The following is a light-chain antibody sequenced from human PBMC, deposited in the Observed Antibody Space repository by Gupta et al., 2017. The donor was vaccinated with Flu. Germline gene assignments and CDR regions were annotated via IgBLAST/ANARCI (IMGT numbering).Light chain of an antibody. J-gene: IGKJ1*01. Sequence: ATLSVSPGERATLSCRASQSVGSNLAWYQQKPGQAPRLLIYGASTKATGTPARFSGSGSGTEFTLTISSLQSEDFAVYYCHQYNDWPPWTFGQGTKVEIK. CDR3: HQYNDWPPWT. V-gene: IGKV3-15*01. CDR1: QSVGSN. CDR2: GAS.